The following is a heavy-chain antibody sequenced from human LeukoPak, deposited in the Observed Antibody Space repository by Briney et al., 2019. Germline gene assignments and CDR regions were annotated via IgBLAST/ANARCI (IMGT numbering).Heavy chain of an antibody. J-gene: IGHJ4*02. Sequence: SETLSLTCTVSGGSISSYYWNWIRQPPGKGLEWIGYIYYSGSTYYNPSLKSRVTISVDTSKNQFSLKLSSVTAADTAVYYCASVRGMVPDYWGQGTLVTVSS. CDR1: GGSISSYY. V-gene: IGHV4-59*12. CDR2: IYYSGST. CDR3: ASVRGMVPDY. D-gene: IGHD3-10*01.